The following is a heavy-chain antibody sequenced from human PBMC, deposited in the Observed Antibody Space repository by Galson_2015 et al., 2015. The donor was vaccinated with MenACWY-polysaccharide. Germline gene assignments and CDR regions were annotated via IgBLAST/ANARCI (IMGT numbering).Heavy chain of an antibody. D-gene: IGHD1-26*01. J-gene: IGHJ3*02. V-gene: IGHV1-3*01. CDR3: ARGHSGSLYDAFDI. CDR2: INADNGDT. Sequence: INADNGDTEYSQKFQGRVTITRDTSANTAYMALSSLRSEDTAVYYCARGHSGSLYDAFDIWGQGTMVTVSS.